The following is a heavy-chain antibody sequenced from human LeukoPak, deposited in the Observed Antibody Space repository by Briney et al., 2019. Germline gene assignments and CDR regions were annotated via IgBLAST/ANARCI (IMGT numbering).Heavy chain of an antibody. CDR1: GFTFSSYG. J-gene: IGHJ4*02. CDR3: AKDLYGGKRGAPFDY. V-gene: IGHV3-23*01. Sequence: GGSLRLSCAASGFTFSSYGMSWVRQAPGKGLEWVSAISGSGGSTYYADSVKGRFTISRDNSKNTLYLQMNSLRAEDTAVYYRAKDLYGGKRGAPFDYWGQGTLVTVSS. CDR2: ISGSGGST. D-gene: IGHD4-23*01.